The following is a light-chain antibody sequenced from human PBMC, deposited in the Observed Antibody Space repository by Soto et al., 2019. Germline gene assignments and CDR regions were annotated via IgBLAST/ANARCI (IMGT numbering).Light chain of an antibody. J-gene: IGLJ2*01. CDR3: VAWDDSLNGYVV. V-gene: IGLV1-44*01. Sequence: QSVLTQPPSASGTPGQRVTISCSGSSSNIGSNTGNWYQQLPGTAPKLVIYINNQRPSGVLYRFPGSKSGTSASLAISGLQSEDEADYYCVAWDDSLNGYVVFGGGTKVTVL. CDR2: INN. CDR1: SSNIGSNT.